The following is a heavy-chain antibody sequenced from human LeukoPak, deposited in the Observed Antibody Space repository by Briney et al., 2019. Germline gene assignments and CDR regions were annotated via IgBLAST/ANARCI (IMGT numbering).Heavy chain of an antibody. Sequence: GGSLRLSCAASGFSFSTYAIHWVRQAPGKGLEYVSAISTDGSRTYYGNSVKGRFTISRDNSKNTVYLQMNSLRAEDTAVYYCAKDLVGGRMTTGDYWGQGTLVTVSS. CDR3: AKDLVGGRMTTGDY. CDR1: GFSFSTYA. CDR2: ISTDGSRT. J-gene: IGHJ4*02. V-gene: IGHV3-64*01. D-gene: IGHD4-17*01.